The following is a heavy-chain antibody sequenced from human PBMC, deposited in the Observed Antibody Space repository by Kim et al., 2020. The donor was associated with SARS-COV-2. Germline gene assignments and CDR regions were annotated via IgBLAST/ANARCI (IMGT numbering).Heavy chain of an antibody. CDR3: ARVGPAAEWELLGSFDY. CDR2: ISYDGSNK. D-gene: IGHD1-26*01. V-gene: IGHV3-30-3*01. J-gene: IGHJ4*02. Sequence: GGSLRLSCAASGFTFSSYAMHWVRQAPGKGLEWVAVISYDGSNKYYADSVKGRFTISRDNSKNTLYLQMNSLRAEDTAVYYCARVGPAAEWELLGSFDYWGQGTLVTVSS. CDR1: GFTFSSYA.